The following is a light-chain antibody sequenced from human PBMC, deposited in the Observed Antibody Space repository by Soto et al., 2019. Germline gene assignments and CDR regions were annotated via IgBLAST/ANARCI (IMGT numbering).Light chain of an antibody. CDR1: SGSIANNY. CDR2: EDN. CDR3: QSSGSNSWV. J-gene: IGLJ3*02. Sequence: NFMLTQPHSVSESPGKTVTISCSRSSGSIANNYVQWYQQRPGSYPPTVIYEDNQRPSGVPARFSGSINSSSNSASITISRLTTEDEADYCCQSSGSNSWVFGGGTKLTVL. V-gene: IGLV6-57*01.